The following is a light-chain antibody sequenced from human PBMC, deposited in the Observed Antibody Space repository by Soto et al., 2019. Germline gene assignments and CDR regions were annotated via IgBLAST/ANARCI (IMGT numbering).Light chain of an antibody. CDR2: MLS. Sequence: DIVMTQTPLSLPVTPGEPASISRRSSHSLLDSYDGNTFLDWYLQKPGQSPQLLIYMLSKRASGVPDRFSGSGSGTDFTLTISRVEAEDVGIYYCMQRVEFPWTFGQGTKVEIK. CDR3: MQRVEFPWT. CDR1: HSLLDSYDGNTF. V-gene: IGKV2-40*01. J-gene: IGKJ1*01.